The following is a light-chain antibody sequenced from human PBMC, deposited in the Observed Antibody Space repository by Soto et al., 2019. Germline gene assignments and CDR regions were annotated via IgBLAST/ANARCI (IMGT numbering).Light chain of an antibody. Sequence: DIQLTQSPSLLSASLEDRVTITCRASQGIGVYLAWYQQQPGKAPRLLIYAASTLQRGVPSRFSGSGSGTEFTLTISNLQPEDFATYYCQQLTTDPLTFGGGTKVDLK. CDR2: AAS. CDR3: QQLTTDPLT. CDR1: QGIGVY. V-gene: IGKV1-9*01. J-gene: IGKJ4*01.